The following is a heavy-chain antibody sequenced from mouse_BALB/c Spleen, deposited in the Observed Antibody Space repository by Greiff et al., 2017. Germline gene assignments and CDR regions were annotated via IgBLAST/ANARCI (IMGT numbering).Heavy chain of an antibody. CDR2: ISSGGSYT. D-gene: IGHD2-4*01. CDR1: GFAFSSYD. CDR3: TREGEYDYRLFDY. V-gene: IGHV5-6-4*01. Sequence: EVHLVESGGGLVKPGGSLKLSCAASGFAFSSYDMSWVRQTPEKRLEWVAYISSGGSYTYYPDSVKGRFTISRDNAKNTLYLQMSSLKSEDTAMYYCTREGEYDYRLFDYWGQGTTLTVSS. J-gene: IGHJ2*01.